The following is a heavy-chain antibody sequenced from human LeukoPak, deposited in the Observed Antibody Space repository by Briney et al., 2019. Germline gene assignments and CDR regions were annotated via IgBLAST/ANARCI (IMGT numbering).Heavy chain of an antibody. V-gene: IGHV3-30*07. CDR2: ISYDGSNK. D-gene: IGHD3-16*01. CDR3: ATLGGQEVHNYYVAV. CDR1: GFTFSSYA. Sequence: GRSLRLSCAASGFTFSSYAMPWVRQAPGKGLEWVAVISYDGSNKYYADSVKGRFTISRDNSKNTLYLQMNSLRAEDTAVYYCATLGGQEVHNYYVAVWGKGTTVAVSS. J-gene: IGHJ6*03.